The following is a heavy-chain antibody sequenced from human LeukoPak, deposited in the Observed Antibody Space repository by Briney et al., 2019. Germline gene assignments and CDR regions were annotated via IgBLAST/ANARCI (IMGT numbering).Heavy chain of an antibody. J-gene: IGHJ4*02. Sequence: ASVKVSCKASGYTFTSYAMHWVRQAPGQRLEWMGWINAGNGNTKYSQKFQGRVTITRDTSASTAYMELSSLRSEDTAAYYCARGTWIQLWLVPDYWGQGTLVTVSS. D-gene: IGHD5-18*01. CDR1: GYTFTSYA. V-gene: IGHV1-3*01. CDR3: ARGTWIQLWLVPDY. CDR2: INAGNGNT.